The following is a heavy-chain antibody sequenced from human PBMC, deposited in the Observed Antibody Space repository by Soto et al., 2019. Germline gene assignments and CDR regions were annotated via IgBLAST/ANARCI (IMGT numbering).Heavy chain of an antibody. V-gene: IGHV4-30-4*01. Sequence: SETLSLTCSVSGDSISNLDYFWAWIRQPPGQALEYIGYIYKSATTYSNPSFESRVATSVDTSKNQFSLKLSSVTAADTAVYYCARARFDWLLLFFDYWGQGTLVTVSS. CDR2: IYKSATT. CDR3: ARARFDWLLLFFDY. J-gene: IGHJ4*02. CDR1: GDSISNLDYF. D-gene: IGHD3-9*01.